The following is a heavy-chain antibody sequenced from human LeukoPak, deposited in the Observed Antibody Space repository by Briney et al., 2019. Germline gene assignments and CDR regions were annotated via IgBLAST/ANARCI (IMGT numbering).Heavy chain of an antibody. J-gene: IGHJ4*02. D-gene: IGHD5-18*01. V-gene: IGHV3-21*01. CDR2: ISSSSSYI. CDR3: ATKPYSYGLAYFGY. Sequence: KTEGSLRLSCAASGFTFSSYSMNWVRQAPGKGLEWVSSISSSSSYIYYAGSVKGRFTISRDNAKNSLYLQMNSLRAEDTAVYYCATKPYSYGLAYFGYWGQGTLVTVSS. CDR1: GFTFSSYS.